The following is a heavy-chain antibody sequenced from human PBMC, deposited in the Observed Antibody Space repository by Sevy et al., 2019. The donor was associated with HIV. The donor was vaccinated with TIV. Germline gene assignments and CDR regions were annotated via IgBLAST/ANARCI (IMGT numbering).Heavy chain of an antibody. V-gene: IGHV1-24*01. CDR1: GYTLTQFS. J-gene: IGHJ5*02. CDR3: ATVGLRYYSGASSYQGDWFDP. Sequence: ASVKVSCKVSGYTLTQFSMHWVRQAPGKGLEWMTTFDPEDGDPEDGKTIYAQKFLGRVTMTEDTSTDTAYMELSSLRSDDTAVYYCATVGLRYYSGASSYQGDWFDPWGQGTLVTVSS. D-gene: IGHD2-15*01. CDR2: FDPEDGDPEDGKT.